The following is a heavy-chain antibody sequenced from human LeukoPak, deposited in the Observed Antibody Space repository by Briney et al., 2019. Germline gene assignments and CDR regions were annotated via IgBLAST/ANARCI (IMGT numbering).Heavy chain of an antibody. CDR1: GFTFSSYT. D-gene: IGHD3-10*01. CDR3: AKNYGSGRTRGFDY. CDR2: ISGSGGST. V-gene: IGHV3-23*01. Sequence: GGSLRLSCAASGFTFSSYTMSWVRQAPGKGLEWVSAISGSGGSTYYADSVKGRFTISRDNSKNTLYLQMNSLRAEDTAVYYCAKNYGSGRTRGFDYWGQGTLVTVSS. J-gene: IGHJ4*02.